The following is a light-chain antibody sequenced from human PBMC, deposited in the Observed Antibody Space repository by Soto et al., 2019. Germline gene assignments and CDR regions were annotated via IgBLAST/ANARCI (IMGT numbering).Light chain of an antibody. CDR1: QSISSW. J-gene: IGKJ1*01. CDR3: QQYDQFPGT. CDR2: KAS. Sequence: DIQMTQSPSTLSASVGDRVTITCRASQSISSWLAWYQQKPGKAPKLLIYKASSLESGVPSRFSGSGSDTELTLTISGLQPDDLATYYCQQYDQFPGTFGQGTKVDIK. V-gene: IGKV1-5*03.